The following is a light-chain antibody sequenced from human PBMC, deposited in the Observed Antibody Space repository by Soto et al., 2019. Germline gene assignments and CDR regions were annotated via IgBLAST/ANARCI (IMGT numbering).Light chain of an antibody. J-gene: IGLJ2*01. CDR2: DVS. CDR1: SSDVGGYNY. V-gene: IGLV2-14*03. Sequence: QSALTQPASVSGSPGQSITISCTGTSSDVGGYNYVSWYQHHPGKAPKLMIFDVSNRPSGVSSRFSGSKSGDTASLTISGLQAEDEADYYCSSYTSAGTRVFGGGTKLTVL. CDR3: SSYTSAGTRV.